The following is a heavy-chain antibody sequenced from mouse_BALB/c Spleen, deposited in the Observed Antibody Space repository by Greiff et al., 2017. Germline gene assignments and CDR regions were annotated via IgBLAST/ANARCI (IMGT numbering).Heavy chain of an antibody. V-gene: IGHV3-2*02. CDR3: ARDSLYYYGSSPWFAY. J-gene: IGHJ3*01. D-gene: IGHD1-1*01. Sequence: EVKLVESGPGLVKPSQSLSLTCTVTGYSITSDYAWNWIRQFPGNKLEWMGYISYSGSTSYNPSLKSRISITRDTSKNQFFLQLNSVTTEDTATYYCARDSLYYYGSSPWFAYWGQGTLVTVSA. CDR1: GYSITSDYA. CDR2: ISYSGST.